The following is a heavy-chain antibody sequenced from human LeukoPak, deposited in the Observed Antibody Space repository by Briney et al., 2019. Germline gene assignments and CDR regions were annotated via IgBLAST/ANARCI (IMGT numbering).Heavy chain of an antibody. CDR2: IIPVLGIA. J-gene: IGHJ4*02. CDR1: GYTFTGYY. Sequence: SVKVSCKAPGYTFTGYYMHWVRQAPGQGLEWMGRIIPVLGIANYAQKFQGRVTITADKSTNTAYMELSSLRSEDTAVYYCARGAYSSSFPYYFDYWGQGTLVTVSS. D-gene: IGHD6-6*01. CDR3: ARGAYSSSFPYYFDY. V-gene: IGHV1-69*04.